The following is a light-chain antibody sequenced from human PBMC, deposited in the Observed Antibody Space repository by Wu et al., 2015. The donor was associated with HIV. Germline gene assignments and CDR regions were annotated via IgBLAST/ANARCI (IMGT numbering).Light chain of an antibody. CDR2: DTS. Sequence: EIVLTQSPDTLSLSPGERATLSCRASHSISRYLAWYQQKPGQTPRLLIYDTSSRATGIPARFSGSGSGTDLTLTINSLEPEDFAVYYCQQRNYWPLTFGQGTRLEIK. CDR3: QQRNYWPLT. J-gene: IGKJ5*01. CDR1: HSISRY. V-gene: IGKV3-11*01.